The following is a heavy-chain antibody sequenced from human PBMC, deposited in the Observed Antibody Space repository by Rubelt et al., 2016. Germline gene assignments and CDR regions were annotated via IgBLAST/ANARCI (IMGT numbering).Heavy chain of an antibody. CDR3: AREYDVDTARDY. J-gene: IGHJ4*02. D-gene: IGHD5-18*01. V-gene: IGHV1-8*01. Sequence: QVQLVQSGAEVKKPGASVKVSCKASGYTFTSYDINWVRQATGQGLEWMGWMNPNSGNTGYAPKFQGRVTITRNTCIRPAYMELSSLRSEDTAVYYCAREYDVDTARDYWGQGTLVTVSS. CDR1: GYTFTSYD. CDR2: MNPNSGNT.